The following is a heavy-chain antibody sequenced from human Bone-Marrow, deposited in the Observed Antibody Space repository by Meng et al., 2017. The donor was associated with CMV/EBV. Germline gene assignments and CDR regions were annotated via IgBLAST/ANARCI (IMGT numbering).Heavy chain of an antibody. CDR2: VNPDSGGT. CDR3: ARDLGIAVADY. Sequence: ASVTVSCKASGYTFTAYYIHWVRQAPGQGLKWLGWVNPDSGGTKHAQKFQGRVTMTRDTSISTAYMELSRLRSDDTAVYYCARDLGIAVADYWGQGTLVTVSS. CDR1: GYTFTAYY. J-gene: IGHJ4*02. V-gene: IGHV1-2*02. D-gene: IGHD6-19*01.